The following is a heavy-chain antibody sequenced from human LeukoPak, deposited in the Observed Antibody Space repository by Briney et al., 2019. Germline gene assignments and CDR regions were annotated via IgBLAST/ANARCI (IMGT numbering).Heavy chain of an antibody. Sequence: GGSLRLSCAASGFTFSSYTMNWVRQAPGKGLEWVSYISSSGNSIYYADSVKGRFVISRDNAKNSLYLQVNDPGAEDTAVYYCARGAYDISGYYYYYYYIDVWGKGTTVTISS. CDR1: GFTFSSYT. CDR3: ARGAYDISGYYYYYYYIDV. D-gene: IGHD3-22*01. J-gene: IGHJ6*03. V-gene: IGHV3-48*01. CDR2: ISSSGNSI.